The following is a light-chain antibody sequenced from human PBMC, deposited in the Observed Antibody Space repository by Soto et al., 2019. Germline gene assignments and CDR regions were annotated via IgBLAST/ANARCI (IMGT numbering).Light chain of an antibody. J-gene: IGKJ1*01. V-gene: IGKV3-15*01. CDR3: QQYNNWPRT. Sequence: EILMTQSPSTLPVSAGERATLSCRASQSVSSNLAWYQQKPGQAPRLLIYGASTRATGIPARFSGSGSGTEFTLTISSLQSEDFALYYCQQYNNWPRTFGQGTKVDIK. CDR1: QSVSSN. CDR2: GAS.